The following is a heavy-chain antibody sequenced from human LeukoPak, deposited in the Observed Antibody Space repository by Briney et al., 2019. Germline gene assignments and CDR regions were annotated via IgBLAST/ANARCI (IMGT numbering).Heavy chain of an antibody. J-gene: IGHJ4*02. CDR3: AAPRGDCGGNSCYVY. CDR1: GFTFSNYA. CDR2: ISDSGDSA. Sequence: GGSLRLSCAASGFTFSNYAMTWVRQAPGKGLEWVSFISDSGDSAYYADSVKGRFTISRDNSKNTLYLQMNSLRAEDTAVYYCAAPRGDCGGNSCYVYWGQGTLVTVSS. V-gene: IGHV3-23*01. D-gene: IGHD2-15*01.